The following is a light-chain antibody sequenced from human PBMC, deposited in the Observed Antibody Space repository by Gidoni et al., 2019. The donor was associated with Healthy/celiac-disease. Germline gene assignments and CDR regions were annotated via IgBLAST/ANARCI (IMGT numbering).Light chain of an antibody. CDR1: QSISSY. CDR3: QQSYTTPCS. V-gene: IGKV1-39*01. J-gene: IGKJ2*04. CDR2: AAF. Sequence: DIQMTQSPSSLSASVGDRVTITCRSSQSISSYLNWYQQKPGKAPKLLFYAAFSLQSGVPSRFSGSGSGTYFSLTISSLQPEYFATYYCQQSYTTPCSFGQGTKLEIK.